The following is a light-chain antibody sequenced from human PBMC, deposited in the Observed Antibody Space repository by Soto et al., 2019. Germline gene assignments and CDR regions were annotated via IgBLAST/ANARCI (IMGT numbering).Light chain of an antibody. Sequence: QSALTQPASVSGSPGQSITISCTGTSSDVGGYNHVSWYQQTPGNAPKLIIYSVSNRPSGVSYRFSGSKSGNTASLTISGLQAEDEADYYCSSYTSNRTVVFGGGTKLTVL. CDR1: SSDVGGYNH. V-gene: IGLV2-14*01. CDR2: SVS. J-gene: IGLJ2*01. CDR3: SSYTSNRTVV.